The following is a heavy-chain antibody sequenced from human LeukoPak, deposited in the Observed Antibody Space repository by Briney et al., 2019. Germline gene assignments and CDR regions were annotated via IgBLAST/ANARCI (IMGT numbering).Heavy chain of an antibody. CDR1: GGSFSGYY. CDR3: ARGGQWLILSNFDY. V-gene: IGHV4-34*01. CDR2: INHSGST. D-gene: IGHD6-19*01. Sequence: SETLSLTCAVYGGSFSGYYWSWIRQPPGKGLEWIGEINHSGSTNYNPSLKSRVTISVDTSKNQFSLKLSSLTPEDTAVYYCARGGQWLILSNFDYWGQGTLVTVSS. J-gene: IGHJ4*02.